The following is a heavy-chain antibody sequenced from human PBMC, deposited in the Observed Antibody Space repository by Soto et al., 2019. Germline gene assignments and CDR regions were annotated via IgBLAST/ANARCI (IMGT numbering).Heavy chain of an antibody. D-gene: IGHD3-10*01. J-gene: IGHJ5*02. CDR3: ARGDGYKGHWFDP. CDR2: IWYDGSNK. Sequence: GGSLRLSCEASGFTFSSYGMHWVRQAPGKGLEWVAVIWYDGSNKYYADSVKGRFTISRDNSKNTLYLQMNSLRAEDTAVYYCARGDGYKGHWFDPWGQGTLVTVSS. CDR1: GFTFSSYG. V-gene: IGHV3-33*01.